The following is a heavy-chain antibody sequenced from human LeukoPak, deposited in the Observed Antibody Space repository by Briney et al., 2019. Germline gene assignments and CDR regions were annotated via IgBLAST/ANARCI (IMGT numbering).Heavy chain of an antibody. D-gene: IGHD1-26*01. CDR1: GFTFSSYE. V-gene: IGHV3-48*03. J-gene: IGHJ5*02. CDR2: ISSSGSTI. CDR3: ARFRGELLRGNWFDP. Sequence: GGSLRLSCAASGFTFSSYEMNWVRQAPGKGLEWVSYISSSGSTIYYADSVKGRFTISRDNAKNSLYLQMNSLRAEDTAVYCCARFRGELLRGNWFDPWGQGTLVTVSS.